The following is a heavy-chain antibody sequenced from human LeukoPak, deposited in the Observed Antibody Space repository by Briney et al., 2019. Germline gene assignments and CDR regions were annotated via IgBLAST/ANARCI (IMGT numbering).Heavy chain of an antibody. Sequence: PSETLSLTCTISGGSISSYYWSWIRQPPGKGLEWIGYIYYSGSTNYNPSLKSRVTISVDTSKNQFSLKLSSVTAADTAVYYCARLWTRYGLRFDPWGQGTLVTVSS. J-gene: IGHJ5*02. D-gene: IGHD3-10*01. CDR1: GGSISSYY. CDR3: ARLWTRYGLRFDP. V-gene: IGHV4-59*01. CDR2: IYYSGST.